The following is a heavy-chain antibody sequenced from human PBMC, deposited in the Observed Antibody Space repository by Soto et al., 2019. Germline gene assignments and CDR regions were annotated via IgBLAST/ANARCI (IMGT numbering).Heavy chain of an antibody. V-gene: IGHV4-59*01. CDR1: GGSISSYY. CDR3: ARDGGCSSTSCYDPYYMDV. J-gene: IGHJ6*03. D-gene: IGHD2-2*01. CDR2: IYYSGST. Sequence: SETLSLTCTVSGGSISSYYWSWIRQPPGKGLEWIGYIYYSGSTNYNPSLKSRVTISVDTSKNQFSLKLSSVTAADTAVYYCARDGGCSSTSCYDPYYMDVWGKGTTVTVSS.